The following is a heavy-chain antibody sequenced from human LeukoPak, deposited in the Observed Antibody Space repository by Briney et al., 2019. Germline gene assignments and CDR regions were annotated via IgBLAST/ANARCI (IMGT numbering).Heavy chain of an antibody. V-gene: IGHV4-61*02. CDR2: IYTSGST. D-gene: IGHD6-19*01. J-gene: IGHJ3*02. CDR1: GGSINSVSYS. Sequence: KPSETLSLTCTGSGGSINSVSYSWTWIRQPAGKGLEWIGRIYTSGSTNYNPSLKSRVTISIDTSKNQFSLELSSVTAADTAVYYCTRGWLAGGAFDIWGQGTKVTVSS. CDR3: TRGWLAGGAFDI.